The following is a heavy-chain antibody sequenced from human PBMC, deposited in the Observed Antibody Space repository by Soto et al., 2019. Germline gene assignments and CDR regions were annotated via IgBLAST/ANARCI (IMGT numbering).Heavy chain of an antibody. CDR3: AILGYCSSTSCYALYYYYGMDV. V-gene: IGHV1-69*02. CDR2: IIPILGIA. CDR1: GGTFSSYT. Sequence: QVQLVQSGAEVKKPGSSVKVSCKASGGTFSSYTISWVRQAPGQGLEWMGRIIPILGIANYAQKFQGRVTITADKSTSTADMGLSSLRSEDTAVYYCAILGYCSSTSCYALYYYYGMDVWGQGTTVTVSS. D-gene: IGHD2-2*01. J-gene: IGHJ6*02.